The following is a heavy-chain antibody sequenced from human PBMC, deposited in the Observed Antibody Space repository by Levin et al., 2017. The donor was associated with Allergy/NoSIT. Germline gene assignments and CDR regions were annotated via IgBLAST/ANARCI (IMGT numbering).Heavy chain of an antibody. CDR2: ISSSGSTI. Sequence: GESLKISCAASGFTFSSYEMNWVRQAPGKGLEWVSYISSSGSTIYYADSVKGRFTISRDNAKNSLYLQMNSLRAEDTAVYYCARETYDSSGDDAFDIWGQGTMVTVSS. V-gene: IGHV3-48*03. D-gene: IGHD3-22*01. CDR3: ARETYDSSGDDAFDI. CDR1: GFTFSSYE. J-gene: IGHJ3*02.